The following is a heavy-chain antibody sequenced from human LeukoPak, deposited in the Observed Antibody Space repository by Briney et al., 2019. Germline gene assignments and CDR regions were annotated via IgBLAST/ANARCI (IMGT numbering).Heavy chain of an antibody. CDR2: IKQDESEK. Sequence: GGSLRLSCAASGFTFSSYAMHWVRQAPGKGLEWVANIKQDESEKYYVDSVKGRFTISRDNAKNSLYLQMNSLRVEDTGIYYCALSSTARGGDDYWGQGTLVTVSS. CDR1: GFTFSSYA. V-gene: IGHV3-7*03. D-gene: IGHD3-16*01. CDR3: ALSSTARGGDDY. J-gene: IGHJ4*02.